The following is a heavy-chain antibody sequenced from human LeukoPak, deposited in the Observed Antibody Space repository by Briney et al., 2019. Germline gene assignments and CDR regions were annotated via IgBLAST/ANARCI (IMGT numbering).Heavy chain of an antibody. V-gene: IGHV1-69*13. D-gene: IGHD2-2*01. CDR1: GGTFSSYA. CDR2: IIPIFGTA. CDR3: ARRVPAAMVDDAFDI. Sequence: SVSVSCKASGGTFSSYANSRVRQAPAQGLEWMGVIIPIFGTANYAQKFQGRVTITADESTSPAYMELSSLRSEDTAVYYCARRVPAAMVDDAFDIWGQGTMVTVSS. J-gene: IGHJ3*02.